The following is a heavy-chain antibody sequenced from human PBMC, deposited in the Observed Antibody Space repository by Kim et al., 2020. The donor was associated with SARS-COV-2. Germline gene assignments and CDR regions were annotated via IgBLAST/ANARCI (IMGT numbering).Heavy chain of an antibody. D-gene: IGHD3-16*01. Sequence: SETLSLTCTVSGGSISSYYWSWIRQPPGKGLEWIGYIYYSGSTNYNPSLKSRVTISVDTSKNQFSLKLSSVTAADTAVYYCARHVVWDLYYFDYWGQGTLVTVSS. CDR2: IYYSGST. J-gene: IGHJ4*02. V-gene: IGHV4-59*08. CDR3: ARHVVWDLYYFDY. CDR1: GGSISSYY.